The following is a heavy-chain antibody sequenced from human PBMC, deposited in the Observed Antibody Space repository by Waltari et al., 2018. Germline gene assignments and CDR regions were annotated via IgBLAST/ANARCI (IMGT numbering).Heavy chain of an antibody. CDR3: ARGIYDFWSGYVPFDY. CDR2: INTDGGST. D-gene: IGHD3-3*01. J-gene: IGHJ4*02. V-gene: IGHV3-74*01. CDR1: GFTFSSYW. Sequence: EVQLVESGGGLVQPGGSLRLSCAASGFTFSSYWMHWVRQAPGKGLVWVSRINTDGGSTSYADSVKGRFTISRDNAKNTLYLQMNSLRAEDTAVYYCARGIYDFWSGYVPFDYWGQGTLVTVSS.